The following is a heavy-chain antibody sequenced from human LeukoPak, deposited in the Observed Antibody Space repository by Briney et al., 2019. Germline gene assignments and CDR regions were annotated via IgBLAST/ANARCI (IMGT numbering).Heavy chain of an antibody. CDR3: ARMISAYSSGWYGNNYFDY. J-gene: IGHJ4*02. Sequence: SETLSLTCAVYGGSFSGYYWSWIRQPPGKGLEWIGEINHSGSTNYNPSLKSRVTISVGTSKNQFSLKLSSVTAADTAVYYCARMISAYSSGWYGNNYFDYWGQGTLVTVSS. V-gene: IGHV4-34*01. CDR2: INHSGST. CDR1: GGSFSGYY. D-gene: IGHD6-19*01.